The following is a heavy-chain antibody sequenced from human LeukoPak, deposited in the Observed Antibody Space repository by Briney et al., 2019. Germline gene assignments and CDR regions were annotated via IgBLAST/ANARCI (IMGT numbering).Heavy chain of an antibody. Sequence: GASVKVSCKVSGYTLTELSMHWVRQAPGKGLEWMGGFDPEDGETIYAQKFQGRVTMTENTSTDTAYMELSSLRSEDTAVYYCATNVVVISFDAFDIWGQGTMVTVSS. J-gene: IGHJ3*02. CDR3: ATNVVVISFDAFDI. CDR2: FDPEDGET. D-gene: IGHD3-22*01. V-gene: IGHV1-24*01. CDR1: GYTLTELS.